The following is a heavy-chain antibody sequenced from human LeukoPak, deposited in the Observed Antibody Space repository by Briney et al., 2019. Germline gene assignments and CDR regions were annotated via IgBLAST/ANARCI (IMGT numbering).Heavy chain of an antibody. CDR3: AKSGYNRFDY. J-gene: IGHJ4*02. Sequence: GGTLRLSCAASGFTFSSYAMSWVRQAPGKGLEWVSAFSGSGGDTYYADSVKGRFTISRDNSKNTLYLQMNSLRAEDTAVYYCAKSGYNRFDYWGQGTLVTVSS. V-gene: IGHV3-23*01. D-gene: IGHD5-24*01. CDR2: FSGSGGDT. CDR1: GFTFSSYA.